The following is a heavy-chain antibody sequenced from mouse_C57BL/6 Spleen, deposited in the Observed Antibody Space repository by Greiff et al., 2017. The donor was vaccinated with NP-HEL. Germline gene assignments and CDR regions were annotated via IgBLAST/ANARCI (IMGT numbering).Heavy chain of an antibody. V-gene: IGHV14-2*01. D-gene: IGHD2-5*01. J-gene: IGHJ3*01. CDR2: IDPEDGGT. Sequence: VQLQQSGAELVKPGASVKLSCTASGFNITDYYMHWVKQRPEQGLEWIGRIDPEDGGTNYAPKFQGKATITADKSSNTAYLQLSSLTSEDTAVYYGARDYSNLARFAYWGQGTLVTVSA. CDR3: ARDYSNLARFAY. CDR1: GFNITDYY.